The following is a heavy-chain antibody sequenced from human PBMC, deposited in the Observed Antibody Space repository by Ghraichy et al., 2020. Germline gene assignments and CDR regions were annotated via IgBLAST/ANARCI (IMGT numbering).Heavy chain of an antibody. D-gene: IGHD3-10*01. J-gene: IGHJ6*02. CDR2: IYYSGST. CDR1: GGSISSYY. CDR3: ARVDLWSRPYYYDGMDV. V-gene: IGHV4-59*01. Sequence: SETLSLTCTVSGGSISSYYWSWIRQPPGKGLEWIGYIYYSGSTNYNPSLKSRVTISVDTSKNQFSLKLSSVTAADTAVYYCARVDLWSRPYYYDGMDVWGQGTTVTVSS.